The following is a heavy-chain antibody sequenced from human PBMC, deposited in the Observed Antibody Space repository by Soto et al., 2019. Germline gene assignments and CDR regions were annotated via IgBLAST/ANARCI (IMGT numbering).Heavy chain of an antibody. J-gene: IGHJ4*02. CDR1: GFTFSSYG. CDR2: ISYDGSDK. Sequence: QVQLVESGGGVVQPGRSLRLSCAASGFTFSSYGMHWVRQAPGKGLEWVALISYDGSDKYYADSVKGRFTISRDNSKNTLYLQMNSLRVEGTAVYYCGAGQYFSDYWGQGTLVTVSS. D-gene: IGHD6-13*01. V-gene: IGHV3-30*03. CDR3: GAGQYFSDY.